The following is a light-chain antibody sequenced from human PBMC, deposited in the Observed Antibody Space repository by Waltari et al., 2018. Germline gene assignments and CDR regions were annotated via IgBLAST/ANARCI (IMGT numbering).Light chain of an antibody. V-gene: IGLV2-23*02. CDR2: EVS. J-gene: IGLJ1*01. Sequence: QSALTQPASVSGSPGQSITISCTGTSSDVGSYNLVSCYQQHPGKAPKLMIYEVSKRPSGVSNRFSGSKSGNTASLTISGLQAEDEADYYCCSYAGSSTPFYVFGTGTKVTVL. CDR1: SSDVGSYNL. CDR3: CSYAGSSTPFYV.